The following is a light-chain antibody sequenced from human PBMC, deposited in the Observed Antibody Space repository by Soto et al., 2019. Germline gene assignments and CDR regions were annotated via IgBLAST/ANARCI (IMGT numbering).Light chain of an antibody. CDR1: HSISTY. J-gene: IGKJ1*01. CDR2: AAS. V-gene: IGKV1-39*01. CDR3: QHNYTIPPT. Sequence: DIPLTQSPSSLSAAVGDRVTISCRASHSISTYLNWYQQKPGKAPRLLINAASSLHSGVPSRFSGSGSGTDFTLTISSLQPEDFATYYCQHNYTIPPTFGQGTKVDIK.